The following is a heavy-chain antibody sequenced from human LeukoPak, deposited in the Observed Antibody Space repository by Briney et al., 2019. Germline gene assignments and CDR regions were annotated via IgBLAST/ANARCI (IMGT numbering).Heavy chain of an antibody. J-gene: IGHJ4*02. V-gene: IGHV4-39*01. CDR3: AARAWLVRLVDY. CDR2: IYYSGST. D-gene: IGHD6-19*01. Sequence: SENLSLTCTVSGGSISSSSYYWGWIRQPPGKGLEWIGSIYYSGSTYYNPSLKSRVTISVDTSKNQFSLKLSSVTAADTAVYYCAARAWLVRLVDYWGQGTLVTVSS. CDR1: GGSISSSSYY.